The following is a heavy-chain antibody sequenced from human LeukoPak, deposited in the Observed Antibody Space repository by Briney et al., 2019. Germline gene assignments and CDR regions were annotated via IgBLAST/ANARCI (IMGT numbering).Heavy chain of an antibody. CDR2: IKQDGSEK. V-gene: IGHV3-7*01. J-gene: IGHJ4*02. CDR1: GFTFSTYW. Sequence: GGSLRLSCAASGFTFSTYWMNWVRQAPGKGLEWVANIKQDGSEKYYVDSVKGRFTISRDNAKNSLYLQMNSLRAEDTAVYYCARGEVWSGELPNFDYWGQGTLVTVSS. CDR3: ARGEVWSGELPNFDY. D-gene: IGHD3-10*01.